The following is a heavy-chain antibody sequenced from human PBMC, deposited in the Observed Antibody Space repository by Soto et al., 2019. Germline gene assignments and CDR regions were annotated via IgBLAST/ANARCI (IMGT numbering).Heavy chain of an antibody. D-gene: IGHD5-18*01. V-gene: IGHV3-30*18. CDR3: AKDGSVGYGVYYFDY. J-gene: IGHJ4*02. CDR1: GFTFSSYG. Sequence: QVQLVESGGGVVQPGRSLRLSCAASGFTFSSYGMHWVRQAPGKGLEWVTVISYDGSNKYYADSVKGRFTISRDNSKNTLYLQMNSLRAEDTAVYFCAKDGSVGYGVYYFDYWGQGTLVTVSS. CDR2: ISYDGSNK.